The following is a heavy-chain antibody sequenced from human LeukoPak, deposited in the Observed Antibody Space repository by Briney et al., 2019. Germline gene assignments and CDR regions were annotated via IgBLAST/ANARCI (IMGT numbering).Heavy chain of an antibody. J-gene: IGHJ4*02. Sequence: SETLSLTCAVYGGPFSGYYWSWIRQPPGKGLEWIGEINRSGGTNHNPSLKSRVSISVDTSKNQFSLKLSSVTAADTAVYYCARDDQCWGQGTLVTVSS. CDR1: GGPFSGYY. V-gene: IGHV4-34*01. D-gene: IGHD3-3*01. CDR2: INRSGGT. CDR3: ARDDQC.